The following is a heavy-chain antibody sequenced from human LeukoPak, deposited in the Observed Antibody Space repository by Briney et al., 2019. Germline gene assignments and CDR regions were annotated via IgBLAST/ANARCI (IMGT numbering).Heavy chain of an antibody. CDR2: IKEDGSEE. J-gene: IGHJ4*02. V-gene: IGHV3-7*01. CDR1: GFTFSSYW. Sequence: PGGSLRLSCAASGFTFSSYWMTWVRQAPGKGPEWVANIKEDGSEENYVDSVRGRFAISRDNAKNSPYLQMSSLRLEDTAVYYCARDTAYFRFDYWGQGTLVIVSS. CDR3: ARDTAYFRFDY. D-gene: IGHD2/OR15-2a*01.